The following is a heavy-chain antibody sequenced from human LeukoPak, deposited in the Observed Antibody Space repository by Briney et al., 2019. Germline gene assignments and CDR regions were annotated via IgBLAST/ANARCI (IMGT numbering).Heavy chain of an antibody. Sequence: RASVKVSCKASGYTFSSYYMHWVRQAPGQGPEWMGIINPSGGSTSYAQKFQGRVTMTRDTSTSTVYMELSSLRSEDTAVYYCARDLVSGSYSVGVDYWGQGTLVTVSS. CDR1: GYTFSSYY. J-gene: IGHJ4*02. CDR3: ARDLVSGSYSVGVDY. CDR2: INPSGGST. D-gene: IGHD1-26*01. V-gene: IGHV1-46*01.